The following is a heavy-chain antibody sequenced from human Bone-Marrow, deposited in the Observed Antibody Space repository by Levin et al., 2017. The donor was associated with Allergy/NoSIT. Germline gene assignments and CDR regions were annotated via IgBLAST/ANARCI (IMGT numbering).Heavy chain of an antibody. CDR3: ARVTRRGVLIPYDF. J-gene: IGHJ4*02. D-gene: IGHD2-8*01. V-gene: IGHV2-5*02. CDR2: VYWDDEK. CDR1: GFSFRNNEVG. Sequence: QTLSLTCTFSGFSFRNNEVGVGWIRQPPGKALEWLALVYWDDEKRYTPSLQSRLTITKDTSKKQVVLKMTNMDPVDTATYYCARVTRRGVLIPYDFWGQGTPVTVSS.